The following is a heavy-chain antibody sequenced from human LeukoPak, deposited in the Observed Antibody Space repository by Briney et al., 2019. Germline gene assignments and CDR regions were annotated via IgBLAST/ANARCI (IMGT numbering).Heavy chain of an antibody. J-gene: IGHJ4*02. Sequence: PGGSLRLSCAASGFIFSDHYLDWVRQAPGKGLEWVGRSRNKDRTYTTEYAASVKGRFTISRDDSKKSLYLQMNSLKTEDTAIYYCALTVWDLKLGYWGPGTLVTVSS. CDR3: ALTVWDLKLGY. D-gene: IGHD1-26*01. V-gene: IGHV3-72*01. CDR2: SRNKDRTYTT. CDR1: GFIFSDHY.